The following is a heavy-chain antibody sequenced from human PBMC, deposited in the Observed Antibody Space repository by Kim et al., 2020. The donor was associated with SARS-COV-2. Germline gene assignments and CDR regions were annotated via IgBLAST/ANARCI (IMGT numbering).Heavy chain of an antibody. CDR3: ARDVRSVDYYLDY. Sequence: ASVKVSCKASGYTFTSYCLHWVRQAPGQSLEWMGWIDVANANTHYSQNFQGRVTISRDTSANTVYMELSSLRSEDTAVYYCARDVRSVDYYLDYWGQGTLVTVSS. J-gene: IGHJ4*02. CDR1: GYTFTSYC. CDR2: IDVANANT. V-gene: IGHV1-3*01. D-gene: IGHD5-12*01.